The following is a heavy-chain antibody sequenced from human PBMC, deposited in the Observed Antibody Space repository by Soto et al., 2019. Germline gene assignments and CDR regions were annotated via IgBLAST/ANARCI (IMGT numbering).Heavy chain of an antibody. CDR3: ARLSEESSSSNYYYFYMDV. J-gene: IGHJ6*03. V-gene: IGHV1-8*01. Sequence: QVQLVQSGSEGKEPGASMKISCQASGYTFTRYDITWVRQATGQGLEWMGWTNPQTGNTAYAEKFQGRVTMTRSTSINTAYMEWSGLRSEDTAVYYCARLSEESSSSNYYYFYMDVWGKGSTVTVSS. D-gene: IGHD6-6*01. CDR2: TNPQTGNT. CDR1: GYTFTRYD.